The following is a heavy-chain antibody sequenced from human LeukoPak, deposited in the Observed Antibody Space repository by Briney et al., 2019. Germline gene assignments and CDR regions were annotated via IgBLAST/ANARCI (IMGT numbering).Heavy chain of an antibody. V-gene: IGHV3-23*05. CDR3: AKGSAGGRPYYFDY. J-gene: IGHJ4*02. D-gene: IGHD6-13*01. CDR1: GFTFSNYA. CDR2: IDSSGSYT. Sequence: AGGSLRLSCAVSGFTFSNYAMGWVRQAPGKGLEWVSAIDSSGSYTWYDDSVKGRFTTSRDNSKNTLYLQMNSLRAEDTAVYYCAKGSAGGRPYYFDYWGQGTLVPVSS.